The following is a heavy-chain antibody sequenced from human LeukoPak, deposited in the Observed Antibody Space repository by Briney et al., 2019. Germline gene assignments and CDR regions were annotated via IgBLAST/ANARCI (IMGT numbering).Heavy chain of an antibody. V-gene: IGHV3-66*04. Sequence: GGSLRLSCAASGFTVSSNYMTWVRQAPGKGLEWVSVIYSGGSTYYADSVKGRLTISRDNSKNTLYLQMNSLRAEDTAVYYCARRRGYCSSTSCYTPLDYWGQGTLVTVSS. CDR3: ARRRGYCSSTSCYTPLDY. D-gene: IGHD2-2*02. J-gene: IGHJ4*02. CDR1: GFTVSSNY. CDR2: IYSGGST.